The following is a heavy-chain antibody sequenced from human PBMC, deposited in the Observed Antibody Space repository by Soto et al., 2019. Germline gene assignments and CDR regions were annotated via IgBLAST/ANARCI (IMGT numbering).Heavy chain of an antibody. V-gene: IGHV1-18*01. Sequence: QVQLVQSGAEVKKPGASVKVSCKASGYTFTRSGISWVRQAPGQGLEWMGWISTYNGDTNYAQTFQDRVTMTTDTSTSTAYMEVRSLRSDDTAVYYCAREGVAPYYYYGMDVWGQGTPVSVSS. J-gene: IGHJ6*02. D-gene: IGHD5-12*01. CDR2: ISTYNGDT. CDR3: AREGVAPYYYYGMDV. CDR1: GYTFTRSG.